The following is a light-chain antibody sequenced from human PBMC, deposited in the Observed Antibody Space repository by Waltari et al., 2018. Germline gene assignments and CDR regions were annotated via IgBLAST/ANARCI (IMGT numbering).Light chain of an antibody. J-gene: IGKJ4*01. V-gene: IGKV1-39*01. Sequence: DIQMTQSPSSLSASVGDRVTITCRASQSISSYLNWYQQKPGKAPKRLIYAASSLQSGVPSRFSGSGSGTEFTLTISSLQPEDFATYYCQQSYSTPRLTFGGGTKVEIK. CDR1: QSISSY. CDR2: AAS. CDR3: QQSYSTPRLT.